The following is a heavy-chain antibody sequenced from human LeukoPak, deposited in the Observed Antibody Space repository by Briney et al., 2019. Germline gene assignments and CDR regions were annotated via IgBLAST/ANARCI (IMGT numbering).Heavy chain of an antibody. V-gene: IGHV1-18*01. J-gene: IGHJ6*02. CDR3: ARVGVTVTRYYYYGMDV. CDR2: ISAYNGNT. D-gene: IGHD4-11*01. CDR1: GYTFTSYG. Sequence: ASVKVSCKASGYTFTSYGISWVRQAPGQGLEWMGWISAYNGNTNYAQKLQGRVTMTTDTSTSTAYMELRSLRSDDTAVYYCARVGVTVTRYYYYGMDVWGQGTTVTVSS.